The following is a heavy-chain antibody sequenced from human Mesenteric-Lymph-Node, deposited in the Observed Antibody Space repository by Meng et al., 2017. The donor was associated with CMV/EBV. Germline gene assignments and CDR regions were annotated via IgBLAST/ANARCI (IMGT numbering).Heavy chain of an antibody. J-gene: IGHJ4*02. CDR2: ISSSGSTI. CDR1: GFTFSDYY. Sequence: GESLKISCAASGFTFSDYYMSWIRQAPGKGLEWVSYISSSGSTIYYADSVKGRFTISRDNAKNSLYLQMNSLRAEDTAVYYCARGRFLEWLFDLDYWGQGTLVTVSS. CDR3: ARGRFLEWLFDLDY. V-gene: IGHV3-11*01. D-gene: IGHD3-3*01.